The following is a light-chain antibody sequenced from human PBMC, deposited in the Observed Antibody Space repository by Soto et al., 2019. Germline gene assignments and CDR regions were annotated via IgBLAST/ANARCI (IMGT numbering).Light chain of an antibody. V-gene: IGKV3-15*01. CDR2: GAA. J-gene: IGKJ2*01. Sequence: EIVMTQSPATLSVSPGERATLSCRASQSFSSNLAWYQQKPGQAPRLLIYGAATRATGIPARFSGSGSGTEFTLTISSLQSEDSAVYYCQQYNYGYTFGQGTQLEIK. CDR3: QQYNYGYT. CDR1: QSFSSN.